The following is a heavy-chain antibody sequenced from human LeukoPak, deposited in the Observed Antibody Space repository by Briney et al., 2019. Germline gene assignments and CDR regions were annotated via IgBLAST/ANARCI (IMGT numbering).Heavy chain of an antibody. D-gene: IGHD2-21*02. V-gene: IGHV3-74*01. CDR1: GFTFSSYW. Sequence: PGGSLRLSCAASGFTFSSYWMCWVRQAPGKGLAWVSCTKTDGSITAYAGSVKGRFTISRDNAKNTLYLQMNSLRADDTAVYYCARDGDAPMTDFDYWGQGTLVTVSS. J-gene: IGHJ4*02. CDR2: TKTDGSIT. CDR3: ARDGDAPMTDFDY.